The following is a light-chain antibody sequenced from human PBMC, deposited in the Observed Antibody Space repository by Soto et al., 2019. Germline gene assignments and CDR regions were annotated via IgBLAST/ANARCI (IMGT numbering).Light chain of an antibody. Sequence: DIQLTQSPSTLSSSVGDRVTITCRASQTISSWLGWYQQKPGKAPKLLIYKASTLKSGVPSRFSGSGSGTDFTLTISSLQPEDFATYYCQQSYSTPRTFGQGTKVDIK. CDR1: QTISSW. CDR3: QQSYSTPRT. J-gene: IGKJ1*01. CDR2: KAS. V-gene: IGKV1-39*01.